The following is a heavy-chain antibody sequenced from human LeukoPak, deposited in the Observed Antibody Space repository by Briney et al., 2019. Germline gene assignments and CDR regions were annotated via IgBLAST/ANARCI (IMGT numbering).Heavy chain of an antibody. D-gene: IGHD3-10*01. CDR2: IIPIFGTA. CDR1: GGTFSSYA. J-gene: IGHJ4*02. V-gene: IGHV1-69*01. Sequence: SVKVSCKASGGTFSSYAISWVRQAPGQGLEWMGGIIPIFGTANYAQKFQGRVTITADESTSTAYMELSSLRSEDTAVYYCARGPTRITMVRGAPDYYFDYRGQGTLVTVSS. CDR3: ARGPTRITMVRGAPDYYFDY.